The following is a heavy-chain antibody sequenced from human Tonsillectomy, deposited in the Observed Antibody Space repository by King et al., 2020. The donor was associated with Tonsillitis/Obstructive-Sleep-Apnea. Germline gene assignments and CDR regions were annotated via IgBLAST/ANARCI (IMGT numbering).Heavy chain of an antibody. CDR1: GFTFSSYG. Sequence: QKQLVESGGGVVQPGRSLRLSCAASGFTFSSYGMHWVRQAPGKGLEWVAVIWYDGSNKYYADSVKGRFTISRDNSKNTLYLQMNSLRAEDTAVYYCARDRQILDSDAFDIWGQGTMVTVSS. J-gene: IGHJ3*02. V-gene: IGHV3-33*01. CDR2: IWYDGSNK. CDR3: ARDRQILDSDAFDI.